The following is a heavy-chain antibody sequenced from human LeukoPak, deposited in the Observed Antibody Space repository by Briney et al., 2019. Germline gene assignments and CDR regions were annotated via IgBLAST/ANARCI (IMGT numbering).Heavy chain of an antibody. CDR3: VRDFDY. CDR2: ISHDGGSK. Sequence: GGYLRLSCAASGFTFSTYAIHWVRQAPGKGLEWVSVISHDGGSKHYADSAKGRFTISRDNSKNTQYLQMNSLRVEDTAVYYCVRDFDYWGQGTLVTVSS. J-gene: IGHJ4*02. CDR1: GFTFSTYA. V-gene: IGHV3-30*04.